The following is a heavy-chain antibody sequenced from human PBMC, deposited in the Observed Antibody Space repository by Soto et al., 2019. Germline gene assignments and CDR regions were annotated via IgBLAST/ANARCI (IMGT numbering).Heavy chain of an antibody. CDR1: GYTFTSYG. D-gene: IGHD4-4*01. V-gene: IGHV1-18*04. CDR3: ARELQGLYYFDY. J-gene: IGHJ4*02. CDR2: ISADNGNT. Sequence: ASVKVSCKASGYTFTSYGISWVRQAPGQGLEWMGWISADNGNTKYAQKLQGRVTITRDTSASTAYMELSSLRSEDTAVYYCARELQGLYYFDYWGLGTLVTVSS.